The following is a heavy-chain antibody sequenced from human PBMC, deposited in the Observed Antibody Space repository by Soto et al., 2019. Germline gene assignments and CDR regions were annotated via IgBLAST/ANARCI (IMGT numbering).Heavy chain of an antibody. Sequence: SGPTLVNPIQTLTLTCTFSGFSLSTTGVGVSWIRQPPGKALEWLALIYWHDDERYSPSLKSRLTITKDTSKNQVVLTMTNMDPVDTATYYCAHRGGATVGLYYFDYWGQGALVTVSS. V-gene: IGHV2-5*01. CDR1: GFSLSTTGVG. J-gene: IGHJ4*02. D-gene: IGHD3-16*01. CDR2: IYWHDDE. CDR3: AHRGGATVGLYYFDY.